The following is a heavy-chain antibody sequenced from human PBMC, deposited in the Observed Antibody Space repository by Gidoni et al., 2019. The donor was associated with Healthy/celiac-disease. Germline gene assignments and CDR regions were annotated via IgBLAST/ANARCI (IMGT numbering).Heavy chain of an antibody. D-gene: IGHD3-3*01. Sequence: EVQLVESGGGLVQPGGSLRLSGAASGFTFSSYSMNWVRQAPGKGLEWVSYISSSSSTIYYADSVKGRFTISRDNAKNSLYLQMNSLRDEDTAVYYCARGGTIFGVVIPFDYWGQGTLVTVSS. J-gene: IGHJ4*02. CDR1: GFTFSSYS. CDR2: ISSSSSTI. CDR3: ARGGTIFGVVIPFDY. V-gene: IGHV3-48*02.